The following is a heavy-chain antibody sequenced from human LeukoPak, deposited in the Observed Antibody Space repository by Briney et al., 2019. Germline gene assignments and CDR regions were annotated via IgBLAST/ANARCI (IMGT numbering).Heavy chain of an antibody. J-gene: IGHJ4*02. CDR2: VSVNGGTT. CDR1: GFTFSSCA. D-gene: IGHD6-13*01. Sequence: GGSLRLSCAASGFTFSSCALSWVRQAPGKGLEWVSTVSVNGGTTYYADSVKGRFTISRDNAKNSLYLQMNSLRAEDTAVYYCARTANSAAGYYIDYWGQGTLVTVSS. V-gene: IGHV3-23*01. CDR3: ARTANSAAGYYIDY.